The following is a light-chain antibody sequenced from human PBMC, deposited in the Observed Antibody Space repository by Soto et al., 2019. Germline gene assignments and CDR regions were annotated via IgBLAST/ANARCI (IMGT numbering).Light chain of an antibody. J-gene: IGKJ1*01. V-gene: IGKV3-11*01. CDR3: QQYNNWPPWT. CDR2: DAS. CDR1: QSVRSY. Sequence: PGERATLSCRASQSVRSYLAWYQQKPGQAPRLLIYDASNRAPGIPARFSGSGSGTDFTLTISSLEPDDFAVYYCQQYNNWPPWTFGQGTKVEIK.